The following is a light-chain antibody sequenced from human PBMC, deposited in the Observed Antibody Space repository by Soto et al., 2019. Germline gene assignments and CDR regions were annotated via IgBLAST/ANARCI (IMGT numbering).Light chain of an antibody. CDR2: GAS. Sequence: EVVLTQSPATLSVSPGDRATLSCRASQSVSRNLAWYQQKPGQAPGLLIYGASTRATGVPARFSGSGSATEFTLSISSLQSEDVAVYYCQQYGDWPPEAFGQGTKLEI. J-gene: IGKJ2*01. CDR1: QSVSRN. CDR3: QQYGDWPPEA. V-gene: IGKV3-15*01.